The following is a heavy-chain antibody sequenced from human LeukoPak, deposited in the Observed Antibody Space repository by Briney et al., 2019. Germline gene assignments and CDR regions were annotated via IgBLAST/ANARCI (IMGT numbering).Heavy chain of an antibody. V-gene: IGHV3-23*01. CDR3: ARDSTLYNWNTATGRLTLHDY. D-gene: IGHD1/OR15-1a*01. CDR2: ISGSGVST. J-gene: IGHJ4*02. Sequence: GGSLRLSCAASGFTFSTYAMSWVRQAPGKGLEWVSSISGSGVSTYYADSVKGRFTISRDNAKNSLYLQMNSLRAEDTAVYYCARDSTLYNWNTATGRLTLHDYWGQGTLVTVSS. CDR1: GFTFSTYA.